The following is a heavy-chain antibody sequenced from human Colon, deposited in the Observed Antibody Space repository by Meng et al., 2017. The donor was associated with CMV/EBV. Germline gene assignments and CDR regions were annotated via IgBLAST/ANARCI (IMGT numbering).Heavy chain of an antibody. J-gene: IGHJ4*02. CDR1: GYNFTGYY. Sequence: CKASGYNFTGYYMHWVRQAPGQGLEWMGRINPNSGGTNYAQKFQGRVTMTRDTSISTAYMELSRLTSDDTAVYYCARVPLGATTSLDYWGQGTLVTVSS. D-gene: IGHD1-26*01. CDR3: ARVPLGATTSLDY. V-gene: IGHV1-2*06. CDR2: INPNSGGT.